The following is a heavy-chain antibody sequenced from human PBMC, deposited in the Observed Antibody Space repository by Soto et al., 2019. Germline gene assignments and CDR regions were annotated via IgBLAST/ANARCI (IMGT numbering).Heavy chain of an antibody. CDR2: IIPIFGTA. CDR3: AIGYSSIYGMDV. V-gene: IGHV1-69*13. Sequence: SVKVSCKASAGTFSSYAISWVRQAPGQGLEWMGGIIPIFGTANYAQKFQGRVTITADESTSTAYMELSSLRSEDTAVYYCAIGYSSIYGMDVWGQGTTVTVSS. CDR1: AGTFSSYA. J-gene: IGHJ6*02. D-gene: IGHD6-13*01.